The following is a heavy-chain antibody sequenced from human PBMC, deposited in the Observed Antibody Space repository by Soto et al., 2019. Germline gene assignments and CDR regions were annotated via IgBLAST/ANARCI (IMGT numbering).Heavy chain of an antibody. CDR3: ARHFGEYYYGMDV. V-gene: IGHV4-30-2*01. J-gene: IGHJ6*02. D-gene: IGHD3-3*01. CDR1: GGSISSGGYS. CDR2: IYHSGST. Sequence: SETLSLTCAVSGGSISSGGYSWSWIRQPPGKGLEWIGYIYHSGSTYYNPSLKSRVTISVDTSKNQFSLKLSSVTAADTAVYYCARHFGEYYYGMDVWGQGTTVTVSS.